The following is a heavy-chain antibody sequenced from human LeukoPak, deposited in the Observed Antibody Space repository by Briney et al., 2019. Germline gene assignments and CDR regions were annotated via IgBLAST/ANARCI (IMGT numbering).Heavy chain of an antibody. CDR3: ARGLDLWPHRWFDP. D-gene: IGHD3-16*01. CDR1: GGSFSGYY. CDR2: IYYSGST. Sequence: SETLSLTCAVYGGSFSGYYWSWIRQPPGKGLEWIGYIYYSGSTNYNPSLKSRVTISVDTSKNQFSLKLSSVTAADTAVYYCARGLDLWPHRWFDPWGQGTLVTVSS. J-gene: IGHJ5*02. V-gene: IGHV4-34*01.